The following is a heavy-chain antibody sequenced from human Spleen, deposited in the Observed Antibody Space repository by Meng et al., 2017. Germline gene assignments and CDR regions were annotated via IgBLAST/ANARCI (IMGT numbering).Heavy chain of an antibody. D-gene: IGHD1-26*01. Sequence: QVQLVQSGAEVKKPGASVKVSFKASGYTFTSHSVHWVRQAPGQRLEWLGWINADDGNTKYSQKFQDRVTITRDTSATTVYMELSSLRSEDTSVYYCARDGPGKTGDYWGQGTLVTVSS. CDR2: INADDGNT. J-gene: IGHJ4*02. CDR1: GYTFTSHS. CDR3: ARDGPGKTGDY. V-gene: IGHV1-3*01.